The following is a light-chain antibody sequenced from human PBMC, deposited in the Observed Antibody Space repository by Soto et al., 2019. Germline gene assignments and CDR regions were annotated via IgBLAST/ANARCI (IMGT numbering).Light chain of an antibody. CDR1: ESVSASY. V-gene: IGKV3-20*01. J-gene: IGKJ4*01. Sequence: EIVLTQSPGTPSLSPGERATLSCRASESVSASYLAWYQHKPGQAPRLLIYGASNRATGIPDRFSGSGSGTDFTLTVSRLEPEDSAVYYCQQYGSAPPLTFGGGTKVEIK. CDR2: GAS. CDR3: QQYGSAPPLT.